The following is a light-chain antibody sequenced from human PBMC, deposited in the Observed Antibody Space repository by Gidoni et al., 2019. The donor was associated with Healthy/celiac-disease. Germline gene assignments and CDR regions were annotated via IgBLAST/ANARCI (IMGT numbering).Light chain of an antibody. CDR3: QQYDNRPPT. J-gene: IGKJ4*01. Sequence: DILMTQSPSSLSASVGDRVTLTCQASQDISNYLHWYQQKPGKAPKLLIYDASNLETGIPARFSGSGSGTDFTFTISSLQPEDIATYYCQQYDNRPPTFGGGTKVEIK. V-gene: IGKV1-33*01. CDR2: DAS. CDR1: QDISNY.